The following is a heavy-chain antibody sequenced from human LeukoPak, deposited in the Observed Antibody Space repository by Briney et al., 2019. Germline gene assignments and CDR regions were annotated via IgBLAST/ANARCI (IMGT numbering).Heavy chain of an antibody. CDR3: AKVLGYCSGGSCFSFDY. V-gene: IGHV1-2*02. J-gene: IGHJ4*02. CDR2: INPNSGGT. Sequence: ASVKVSCKASGYTFTGYYMQWVRQAPGQGLEWMGWINPNSGGTNYAQKFQGRVTMTRDTSISTAYMELSRLRSDDTAVYYCAKVLGYCSGGSCFSFDYWGQGTLVTVSS. D-gene: IGHD2-15*01. CDR1: GYTFTGYY.